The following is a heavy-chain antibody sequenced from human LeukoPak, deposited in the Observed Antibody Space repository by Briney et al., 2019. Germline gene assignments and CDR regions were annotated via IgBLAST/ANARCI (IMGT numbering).Heavy chain of an antibody. J-gene: IGHJ4*02. CDR2: IYYSGST. CDR3: ASNTATVFDY. CDR1: GGSISGYY. Sequence: PSETLSLTCTVSGGSISGYYWSWIRQPPGKGLEWIGYIYYSGSTNYNPSLKSRVTISVDTSKNQFSLKLSSVTAADTAVYYCASNTATVFDYWGQGALVTVSS. D-gene: IGHD2-21*02. V-gene: IGHV4-59*01.